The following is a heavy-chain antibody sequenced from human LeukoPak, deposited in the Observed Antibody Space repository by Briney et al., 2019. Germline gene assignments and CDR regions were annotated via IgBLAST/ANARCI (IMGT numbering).Heavy chain of an antibody. CDR2: TYYRSKWYN. D-gene: IGHD2-15*01. J-gene: IGHJ6*02. CDR1: GDSVSTNNAA. Sequence: SQTLSLTCAISGDSVSTNNAAWNWIRQSPSRGLEWLGRTYYRSKWYNDYAVSVKSRITINSDTCKNQFSLQLHSVHPADTAVYYCARDLVGNYDYGMDVWGQGTTVTVSS. CDR3: ARDLVGNYDYGMDV. V-gene: IGHV6-1*01.